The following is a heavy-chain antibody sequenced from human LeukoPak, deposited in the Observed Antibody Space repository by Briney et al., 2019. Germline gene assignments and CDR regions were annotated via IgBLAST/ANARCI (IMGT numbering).Heavy chain of an antibody. CDR3: ARHYDSGTYPLDY. CDR2: IYYSGST. J-gene: IGHJ4*02. CDR1: GGSIRSYY. V-gene: IGHV4-59*01. Sequence: SETLSLTCTVSGGSIRSYYWSWIRQPPGKGLEWIGNIYYSGSTNYNPSLKGRVTMSVDSSKNQFSLKVSSVTAADTAVYYCARHYDSGTYPLDYWGQGTLVTVSS. D-gene: IGHD3-10*01.